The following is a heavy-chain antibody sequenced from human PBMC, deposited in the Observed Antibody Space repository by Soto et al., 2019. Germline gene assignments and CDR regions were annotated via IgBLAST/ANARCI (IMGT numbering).Heavy chain of an antibody. Sequence: RASVKVSCKASGYTFLSYGISWVRQAPGQGLEWMGWISAYSGNTDYAQSLQDRVTLTTDTSTSTAYMELRSLTSDDTAVYYCARNPSGSSFDSWGQGNLVTVSS. J-gene: IGHJ4*02. CDR2: ISAYSGNT. V-gene: IGHV1-18*01. CDR1: GYTFLSYG. CDR3: ARNPSGSSFDS. D-gene: IGHD1-26*01.